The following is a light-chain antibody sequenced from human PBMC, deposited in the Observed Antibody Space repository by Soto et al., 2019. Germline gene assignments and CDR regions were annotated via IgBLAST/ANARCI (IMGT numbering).Light chain of an antibody. Sequence: QSVLTQPPSASGSPGQSVTISCTGTSSDVGGYNYVSWYQQNPGKDPKLMIYEVNKRPSGVPDRFSGSKSGNTASLTVSGVQAEDEADYYCTSYAGGNNVFGTGTKLTVL. J-gene: IGLJ1*01. CDR3: TSYAGGNNV. CDR2: EVN. CDR1: SSDVGGYNY. V-gene: IGLV2-8*01.